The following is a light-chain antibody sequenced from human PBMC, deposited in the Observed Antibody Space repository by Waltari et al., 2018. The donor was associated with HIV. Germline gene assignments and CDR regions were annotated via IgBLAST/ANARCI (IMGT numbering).Light chain of an antibody. Sequence: EIVMTQSPPTLSVSPGQRFTLSCGASPSISAKVAWYQQRPGQAPRLLVYEAATRPNGIPARFSGRGSGTEFTLTISSLQSEDFATYFCQQYDSGPRGITFGQGTMLEIK. V-gene: IGKV3-15*01. CDR2: EAA. J-gene: IGKJ2*01. CDR1: PSISAK. CDR3: QQYDSGPRGIT.